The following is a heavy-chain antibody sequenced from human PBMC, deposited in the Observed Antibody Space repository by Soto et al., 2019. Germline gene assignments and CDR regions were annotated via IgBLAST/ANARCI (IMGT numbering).Heavy chain of an antibody. Sequence: EVQLVESGGGLVKPGGSLRLSCAASGFTFSSHTMNWVRQAPGKGPEGVSSISTTSTYIYYADSVKGRFTISRDNAKNSLYLQMNTLRAEDTAVYYCARGPYEDWYLGLWGRGTLVNVSS. D-gene: IGHD2-8*01. V-gene: IGHV3-21*01. CDR3: ARGPYEDWYLGL. CDR1: GFTFSSHT. CDR2: ISTTSTYI. J-gene: IGHJ2*01.